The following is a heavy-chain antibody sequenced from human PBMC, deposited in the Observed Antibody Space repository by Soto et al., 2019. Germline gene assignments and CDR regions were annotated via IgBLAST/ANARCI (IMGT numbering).Heavy chain of an antibody. Sequence: SETLSLTCAVYGGSFSGYYWSWIRQPPGKGLEWIGEINHSGSTNYNPSLKSRVTISVDTSKNQFSLKLSSVTAADTAVYYCARDDDSSGYDAFDIWGQGTMVT. J-gene: IGHJ3*02. CDR3: ARDDDSSGYDAFDI. V-gene: IGHV4-34*01. CDR1: GGSFSGYY. CDR2: INHSGST. D-gene: IGHD3-22*01.